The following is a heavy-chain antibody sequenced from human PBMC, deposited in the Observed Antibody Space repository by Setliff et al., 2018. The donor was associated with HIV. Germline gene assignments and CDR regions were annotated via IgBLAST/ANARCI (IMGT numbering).Heavy chain of an antibody. V-gene: IGHV4-59*08. CDR2: IFYTGST. D-gene: IGHD3-22*01. CDR3: GRQVPVPGVAVTPIDY. CDR1: GGSISSYY. J-gene: IGHJ4*02. Sequence: KSSETLSFTCTVSGGSISSYYWTWLRQFPGKGLEWIGFIFYTGSTTYSPSLNSRVTISVDTSKNQFSLKVTSVTAADTAVYYCGRQVPVPGVAVTPIDYWGQGTLVTVSS.